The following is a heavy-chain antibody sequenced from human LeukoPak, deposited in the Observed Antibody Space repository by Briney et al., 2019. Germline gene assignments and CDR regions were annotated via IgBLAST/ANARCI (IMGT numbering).Heavy chain of an antibody. CDR2: TSYSGSA. J-gene: IGHJ3*02. Sequence: SETLSLTCTVSGDSISNSRYSWGWIRQPPGKGLEWIGTTSYSGSAYYNPSLKSRVTMPVDTSKNQFSLKLSSVTAADTAVYYCARGSSSGWYSDAFDIWGQGTMVTVSS. V-gene: IGHV4-39*07. D-gene: IGHD6-19*01. CDR3: ARGSSSGWYSDAFDI. CDR1: GDSISNSRYS.